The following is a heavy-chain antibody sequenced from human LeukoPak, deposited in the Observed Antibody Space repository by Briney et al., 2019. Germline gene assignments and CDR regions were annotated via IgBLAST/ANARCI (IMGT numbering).Heavy chain of an antibody. CDR1: GFILSSKY. J-gene: IGHJ4*02. V-gene: IGHV3-53*01. CDR2: IYSGANT. D-gene: IGHD3-10*01. CDR3: AKLFYGSGMYHVDY. Sequence: GGSLTLSCAASGFILSSKYMSWVRQAPGKGLEWVSVIYSGANTSYADSVQGRFTISRDTSRNTLYLQMNSLRAEDTAVYYCAKLFYGSGMYHVDYWGQGTLVTVSS.